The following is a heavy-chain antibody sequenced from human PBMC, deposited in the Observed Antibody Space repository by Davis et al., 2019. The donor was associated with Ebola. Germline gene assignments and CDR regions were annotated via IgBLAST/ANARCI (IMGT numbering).Heavy chain of an antibody. V-gene: IGHV3-11*06. CDR1: GFTFSAYY. D-gene: IGHD4-23*01. Sequence: PGGSLRLSCAASGFTFSAYYMSWIRQAPGKGLEWVSYISSSSSYTNYADSVKGRFTISRDNAKNSLYLQMNSLRAEDTAVYYCARSRASYGGIWRRSHYFDYWGQGTLVTVSS. CDR2: ISSSSSYT. J-gene: IGHJ4*02. CDR3: ARSRASYGGIWRRSHYFDY.